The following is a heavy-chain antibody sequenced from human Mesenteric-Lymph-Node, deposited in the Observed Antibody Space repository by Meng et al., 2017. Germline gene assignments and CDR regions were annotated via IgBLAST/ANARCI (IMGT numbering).Heavy chain of an antibody. CDR2: ISSSSSYI. Sequence: GGSLRLSCAASGFTFDDYGMSWVRQAPGKGLEWVSSISSSSSYIYYADSVKGRFTISRDNAKNSLYLQMNSLRAEDTAVYYCARNRKMYYYDSSGYYSWFDPWGQGTLVTVSS. J-gene: IGHJ5*02. V-gene: IGHV3-21*01. CDR1: GFTFDDYG. D-gene: IGHD3-22*01. CDR3: ARNRKMYYYDSSGYYSWFDP.